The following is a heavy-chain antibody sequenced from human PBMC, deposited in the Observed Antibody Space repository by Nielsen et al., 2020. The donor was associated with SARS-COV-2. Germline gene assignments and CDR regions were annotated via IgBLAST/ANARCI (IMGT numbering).Heavy chain of an antibody. V-gene: IGHV3-30*18. Sequence: WIRQPPGKGLEWVAVISYDGSNKYYADSVKGRFTISRDNSKNTLYLQMNSLRAEDMAVYYCAKDRKYYYGSGPPFPGMDVWGQGTTVTVSS. CDR3: AKDRKYYYGSGPPFPGMDV. CDR2: ISYDGSNK. D-gene: IGHD3-10*01. J-gene: IGHJ6*02.